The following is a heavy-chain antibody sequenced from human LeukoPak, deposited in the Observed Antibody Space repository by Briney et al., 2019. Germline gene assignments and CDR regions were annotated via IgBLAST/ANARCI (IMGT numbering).Heavy chain of an antibody. D-gene: IGHD2-2*01. CDR1: GFIVSNSY. CDR2: IYTGGGT. CDR3: ARDVPAPPTLDYYYGMDV. V-gene: IGHV3-53*05. J-gene: IGHJ6*02. Sequence: GGSLRLSCAASGFIVSNSYMSWVRQAPGKGLECVSVIYTGGGTFYTDSVKGRFTISRDNSKNTLYLQMNSLRAEDTAVYYCARDVPAPPTLDYYYGMDVWGQGTTVTVSS.